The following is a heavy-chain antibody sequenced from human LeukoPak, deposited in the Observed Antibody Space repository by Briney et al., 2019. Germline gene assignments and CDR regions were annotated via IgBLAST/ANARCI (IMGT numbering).Heavy chain of an antibody. D-gene: IGHD6-19*01. CDR3: AKAPNSSGRNWFDP. Sequence: ASVKVSCKASGYTFTSYDINWVRQATGQGLEWMGWMNPNSGNTGYAQKFQGRVTMTRNTSISTAYMELSSLRSEDTAVYYCAKAPNSSGRNWFDPWGQGTLVTVSS. V-gene: IGHV1-8*01. J-gene: IGHJ5*02. CDR2: MNPNSGNT. CDR1: GYTFTSYD.